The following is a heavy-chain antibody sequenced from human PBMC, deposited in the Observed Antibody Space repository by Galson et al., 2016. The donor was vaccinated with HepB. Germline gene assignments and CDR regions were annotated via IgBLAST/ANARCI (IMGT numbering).Heavy chain of an antibody. J-gene: IGHJ5*02. D-gene: IGHD2-15*01. V-gene: IGHV1-69*13. Sequence: SVKVSCKASGGTFSSYAISWVRQAPGHRLEWMGGVIPIFGTANYAQKFQGRVTITADDSTSTAYMELSSLRSEDTVVYYCAREGGRLGFCTGVSCFNWFDTWGQGTLVTVSS. CDR2: VIPIFGTA. CDR1: GGTFSSYA. CDR3: AREGGRLGFCTGVSCFNWFDT.